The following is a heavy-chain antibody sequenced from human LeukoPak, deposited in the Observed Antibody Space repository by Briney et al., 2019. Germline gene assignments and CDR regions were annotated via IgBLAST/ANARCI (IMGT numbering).Heavy chain of an antibody. D-gene: IGHD3-10*01. CDR3: ARYGSGSYYFADY. V-gene: IGHV4-30-4*08. CDR1: GGSISSGDYY. J-gene: IGHJ4*02. Sequence: NASQTLSLTCTLSGGSISSGDYYWSWIRQPPGKGLEWIGYIYYSGSTYYNPSLKSRVTISVDTSKNQFSLKLSSVTAADKAVYYCARYGSGSYYFADYWGQGTLVTVPS. CDR2: IYYSGST.